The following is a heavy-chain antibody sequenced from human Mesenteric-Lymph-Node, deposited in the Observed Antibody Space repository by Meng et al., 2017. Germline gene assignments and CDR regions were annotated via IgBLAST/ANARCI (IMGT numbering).Heavy chain of an antibody. CDR3: ARQSYGGDSGLDY. CDR1: GFTFSSYW. Sequence: GESLKISCAASGFTFSSYWMSWVRQAPGKGLEWLAVISFDGSNKHYSDSVKGRFTISRDDSKKTLYLQMNSLRAEDTAVYYCARQSYGGDSGLDYWGQGTLVTVSS. D-gene: IGHD2-21*02. V-gene: IGHV3-30*03. J-gene: IGHJ4*02. CDR2: ISFDGSNK.